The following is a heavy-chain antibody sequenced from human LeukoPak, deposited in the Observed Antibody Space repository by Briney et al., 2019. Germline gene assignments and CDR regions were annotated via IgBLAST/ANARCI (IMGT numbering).Heavy chain of an antibody. D-gene: IGHD1-14*01. CDR3: TTVSLGNYVDY. V-gene: IGHV4-31*09. CDR2: IYYSGST. J-gene: IGHJ4*02. CDR1: GGSISSGGYY. Sequence: SETLSLTCTVSGGSISSGGYYWSWIRQHPGKGLEWIGYIYYSGSTYYNPSLKSRVTISVDTSKSQFSLKLSSVTAADTAVYYCTTVSLGNYVDYWGQGTLVTVSS.